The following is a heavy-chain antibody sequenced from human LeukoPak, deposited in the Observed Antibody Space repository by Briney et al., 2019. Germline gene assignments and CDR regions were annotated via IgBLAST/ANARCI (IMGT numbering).Heavy chain of an antibody. CDR1: GFAFSSFA. Sequence: GGSLRLSCAASGFAFSSFAMHWVGQAPGKGMEWVSLISYDGITEDYSDSVKGRLTIYRENFKNKLFLQMNSLRDEDTAVYYCAKDISTGWSIKYFFDYWGQGTLVTVSS. CDR2: ISYDGITE. J-gene: IGHJ4*02. D-gene: IGHD6-13*01. CDR3: AKDISTGWSIKYFFDY. V-gene: IGHV3-30*04.